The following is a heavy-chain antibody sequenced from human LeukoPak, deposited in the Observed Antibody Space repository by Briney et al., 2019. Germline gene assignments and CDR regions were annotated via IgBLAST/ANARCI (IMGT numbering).Heavy chain of an antibody. V-gene: IGHV4-59*01. CDR1: GGSISRYY. CDR3: ARSDYHNSGSHTVFDAFDI. J-gene: IGHJ3*02. Sequence: SETLSLTCSVSGGSISRYYWSWIRRHPAKGLEWIGYIDDRGNTNYNPSLTSQVNISVDKSKNQFSLKLSFVTAADTAMYYCARSDYHNSGSHTVFDAFDIWGQGTRVTISS. CDR2: IDDRGNT. D-gene: IGHD3-10*01.